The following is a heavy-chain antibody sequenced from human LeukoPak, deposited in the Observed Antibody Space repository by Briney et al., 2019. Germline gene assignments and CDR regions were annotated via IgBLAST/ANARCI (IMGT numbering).Heavy chain of an antibody. J-gene: IGHJ4*02. CDR3: ARHSGNSGYGGYFDY. V-gene: IGHV4-59*08. CDR2: IHYSGST. Sequence: SETLSLTCTVSGGSISSYYWSWIRQTPGKGLEWIGDIHYSGSTNYNPSLESRVTISVDTSKNQFSLKLRSVTAADTAVYYCARHSGNSGYGGYFDYWGQGTLVTVSS. CDR1: GGSISSYY. D-gene: IGHD5-12*01.